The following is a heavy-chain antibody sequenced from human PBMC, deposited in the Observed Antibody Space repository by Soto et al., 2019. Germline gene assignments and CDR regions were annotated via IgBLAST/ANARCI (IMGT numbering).Heavy chain of an antibody. CDR1: GFNFSSYS. J-gene: IGHJ4*02. V-gene: IGHV3-21*01. D-gene: IGHD5-12*01. CDR3: ARGPAYSGYDPAPFDY. CDR2: ISSSSSYI. Sequence: PGGSMRLSCAASGFNFSSYSMNWVRQDTGRGLEWVSSISSSSSYIYYADSVKGRFTISRDNAKNSLYLQMNSLRAEDTAVYYCARGPAYSGYDPAPFDYWGQGTLVTVSS.